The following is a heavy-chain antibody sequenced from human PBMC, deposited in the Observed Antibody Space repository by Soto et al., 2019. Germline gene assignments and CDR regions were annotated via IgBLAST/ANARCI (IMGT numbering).Heavy chain of an antibody. CDR3: ARVGGGDALDV. CDR2: IYYSGST. J-gene: IGHJ6*02. D-gene: IGHD2-21*02. CDR1: GGSISSYY. Sequence: SETLSLTCTVSGGSISSYYWSWIRQPPGKGLEWIGYIYYSGSTNYNPSLKSRVTISVDTSKNQFSLKLSPVTAADTAVYYCARVGGGDALDVWGQGTTVTVSS. V-gene: IGHV4-59*12.